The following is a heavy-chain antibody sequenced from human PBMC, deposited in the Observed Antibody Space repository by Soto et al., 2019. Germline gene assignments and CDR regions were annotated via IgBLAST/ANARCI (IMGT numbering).Heavy chain of an antibody. CDR2: ISGYNGNT. V-gene: IGHV1-18*01. CDR3: ASEGQAPYYYSVMDV. Sequence: QVQLVQSGAEVKKPGASVTVSCKASGYTFTNYGFSWVRQAPGQGLEWMGWISGYNGNTKYAEKFQNRVTMTTDTPTTTAHMELRSLRSDDTAVYYCASEGQAPYYYSVMDVWGQVTPVTVSS. J-gene: IGHJ6*02. CDR1: GYTFTNYG.